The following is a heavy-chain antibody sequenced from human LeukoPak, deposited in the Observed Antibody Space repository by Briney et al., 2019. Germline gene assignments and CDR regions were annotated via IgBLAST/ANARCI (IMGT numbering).Heavy chain of an antibody. CDR1: GGSFSGYY. CDR3: ARGPHDYVWGSYRPIDY. V-gene: IGHV4-34*01. J-gene: IGHJ4*02. CDR2: INHSGST. Sequence: SETLSLTCAVYGGSFSGYYWSWIRQPPGKGLEWIGEINHSGSTTYNPSLKSRVTISVDTSKNQFSLKLSSVTAADTAVYYCARGPHDYVWGSYRPIDYWGQGTLVTVSS. D-gene: IGHD3-16*02.